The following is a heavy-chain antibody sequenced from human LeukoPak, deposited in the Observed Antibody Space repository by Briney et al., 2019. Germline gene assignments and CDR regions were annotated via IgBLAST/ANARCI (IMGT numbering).Heavy chain of an antibody. J-gene: IGHJ3*02. V-gene: IGHV1-18*01. CDR3: ARGVLTSSSWPNDAFDI. Sequence: ASVKVSCKASGYTFTSYGISWVRQAPGQGLEWMGWISAYNGNTNYAQKLQGRVTMTTDTSTSTAYMELRSLRSDDTAVYYCARGVLTSSSWPNDAFDIWGQGTMVTVSS. D-gene: IGHD6-13*01. CDR2: ISAYNGNT. CDR1: GYTFTSYG.